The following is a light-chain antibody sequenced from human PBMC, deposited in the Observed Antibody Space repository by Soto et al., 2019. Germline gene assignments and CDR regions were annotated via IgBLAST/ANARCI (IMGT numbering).Light chain of an antibody. Sequence: QSALTQPRSVSGSPGQSVTISCTGTSSDVGGYNYVSWYQQNPGKAPKLMIYDVSKRPSGVPDRFSGSKSGNTASLTISGLQAEDEADNYCCTYAGSYTPLVCGTGTKLTLL. CDR3: CTYAGSYTPLV. V-gene: IGLV2-11*01. CDR2: DVS. J-gene: IGLJ1*01. CDR1: SSDVGGYNY.